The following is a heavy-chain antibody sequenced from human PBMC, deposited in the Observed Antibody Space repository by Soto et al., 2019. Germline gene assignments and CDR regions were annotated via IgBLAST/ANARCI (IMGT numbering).Heavy chain of an antibody. V-gene: IGHV3-15*01. CDR1: GITFSNAW. CDR2: IQKKADGGAT. D-gene: IGHD1-26*01. Sequence: EVQLVESGGGLVMDGGSLRLSCAVSGITFSNAWMAWVRQAPGKGLEWVGRIQKKADGGATEYAASVKGRLSISRDGSTNSLSLQMDSLKTEDSAVYYCTIMGLGTFQYWGQGTLLTVSS. J-gene: IGHJ4*02. CDR3: TIMGLGTFQY.